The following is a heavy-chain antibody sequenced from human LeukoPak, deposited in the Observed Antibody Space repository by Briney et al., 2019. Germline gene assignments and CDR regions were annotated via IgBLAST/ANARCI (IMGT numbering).Heavy chain of an antibody. J-gene: IGHJ5*02. CDR2: INPNSGGT. CDR1: GYTFTGYY. Sequence: ASVKVSCKASGYTFTGYYMHWVRQAPGQGLEWMGWINPNSGGTNYAQKFQGRVTMTRDTSISTAYMELSRLRSDDTAVDYCARDGRYCSGGSCPHWFDPWGQGTLVTVSS. V-gene: IGHV1-2*02. CDR3: ARDGRYCSGGSCPHWFDP. D-gene: IGHD2-15*01.